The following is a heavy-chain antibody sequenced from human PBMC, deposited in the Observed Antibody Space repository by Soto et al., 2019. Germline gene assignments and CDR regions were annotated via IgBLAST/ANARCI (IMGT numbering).Heavy chain of an antibody. Sequence: ASVKVSCKASGYTFTGYYMHWVRQAPGQGLGWMGWINPNSGGTNYAQKFQGRVTVSTDTSISTAYMELSRLESDETAVYYCARSAGSRGIEYWGQGTLVTVSS. D-gene: IGHD2-21*01. V-gene: IGHV1-2*02. CDR3: ARSAGSRGIEY. CDR1: GYTFTGYY. CDR2: INPNSGGT. J-gene: IGHJ4*02.